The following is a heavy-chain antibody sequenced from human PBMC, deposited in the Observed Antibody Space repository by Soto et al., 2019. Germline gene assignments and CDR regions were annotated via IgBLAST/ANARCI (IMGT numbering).Heavy chain of an antibody. CDR1: GFTFSNYA. D-gene: IGHD2-2*01. CDR2: ISSDGGSP. CDR3: ASRYCSSSSCSYFHY. Sequence: GGSLRLSCAASGFTFSNYAMHWVRQTPGKGLEYVSAISSDGGSPYYANSVKGRFTISRDNSKNTLYLQMGSLRAEDMGIYYCASRYCSSSSCSYFHYWGQGTLVTVS. J-gene: IGHJ4*02. V-gene: IGHV3-64*01.